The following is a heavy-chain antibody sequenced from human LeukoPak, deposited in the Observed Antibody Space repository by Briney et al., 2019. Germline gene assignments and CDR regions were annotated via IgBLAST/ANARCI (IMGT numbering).Heavy chain of an antibody. D-gene: IGHD3-22*01. V-gene: IGHV1-46*01. CDR2: INPSGGST. CDR1: GYTFTSYY. CDR3: ARAPYYYDSSGYRKPFDY. Sequence: ASVNVSCKASGYTFTSYYMHWVRQAPGQGLEWMGIINPSGGSTSYAQKFQGRVTMTRDTSTSTVYMELSSLRSEDTAVYYCARAPYYYDSSGYRKPFDYWGQGTLVTVSS. J-gene: IGHJ4*02.